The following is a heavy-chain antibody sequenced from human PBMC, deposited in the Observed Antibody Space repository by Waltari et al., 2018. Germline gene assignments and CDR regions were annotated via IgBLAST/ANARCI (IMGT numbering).Heavy chain of an antibody. J-gene: IGHJ3*02. CDR3: AKSLAVTDAFDI. D-gene: IGHD6-19*01. V-gene: IGHV3-23*01. CDR1: GFTLRSYA. Sequence: EVQLLESGGGLVQPGGSLRLSCAASGFTLRSYAMSWVRQAPGKGLEWVSAISGSGGSTYYADSVKGRFTISRDNSKNTLYLQMNSLRAEDTAVYYCAKSLAVTDAFDIWGQGTMVTVSS. CDR2: ISGSGGST.